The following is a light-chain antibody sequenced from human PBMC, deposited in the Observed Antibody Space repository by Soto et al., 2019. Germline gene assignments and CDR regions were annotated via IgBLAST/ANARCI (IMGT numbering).Light chain of an antibody. V-gene: IGKV3-20*01. J-gene: IGKJ1*01. Sequence: EIVLTQSPGTLSLSPGERATLSCRASQSVSSSYLAWYQQKAGQAPRLLIYGASSRATVIPDRFSGSGSGTDFTLTISRLEPEDFAVYYCQQYGSSPSWTFGQGTKVDIK. CDR2: GAS. CDR3: QQYGSSPSWT. CDR1: QSVSSSY.